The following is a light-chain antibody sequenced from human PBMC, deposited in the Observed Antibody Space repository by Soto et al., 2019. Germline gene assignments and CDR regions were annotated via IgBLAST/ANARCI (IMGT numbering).Light chain of an antibody. CDR3: VQDYDYPLI. CDR1: QGIRND. Sequence: AIPMTQSPSSLSASVGDRVTITCRASQGIRNDLGWYQQKPGKAPKLLIYPASTLLTGVPSRFSGSGAGTDFTLTISSLQPEDFATYYCVQDYDYPLIFGGGTKVEI. CDR2: PAS. V-gene: IGKV1-6*01. J-gene: IGKJ4*01.